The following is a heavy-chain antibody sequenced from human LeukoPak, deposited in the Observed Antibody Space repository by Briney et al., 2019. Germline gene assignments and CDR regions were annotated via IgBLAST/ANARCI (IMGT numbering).Heavy chain of an antibody. CDR2: IYYTERT. J-gene: IGHJ3*02. Sequence: PSETLSLTCTVSGGSISSYYWSWIRQPPGKGLEWIGYIYYTERTNYNPSLKSRGTISVDQSQNQFSLKLRYVTAADKAVYYCARTRDSAMTHDAFDIWGKGTMLTVSS. CDR3: ARTRDSAMTHDAFDI. D-gene: IGHD5-18*01. CDR1: GGSISSYY. V-gene: IGHV4-59*01.